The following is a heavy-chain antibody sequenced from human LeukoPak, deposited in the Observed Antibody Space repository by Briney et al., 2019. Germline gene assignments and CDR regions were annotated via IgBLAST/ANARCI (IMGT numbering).Heavy chain of an antibody. V-gene: IGHV1-2*02. CDR3: AAQLGSHWYFDL. CDR2: INPNSGGT. Sequence: ASVKVSCKASGYTFTGYYMHWVRQAPGHGLEWMGWINPNSGGTNYAQKFQGRVTMTRDTSISTAYMELSRLRSDDTAVYYCAAQLGSHWYFDLWGRGTLVTVSS. D-gene: IGHD7-27*01. CDR1: GYTFTGYY. J-gene: IGHJ2*01.